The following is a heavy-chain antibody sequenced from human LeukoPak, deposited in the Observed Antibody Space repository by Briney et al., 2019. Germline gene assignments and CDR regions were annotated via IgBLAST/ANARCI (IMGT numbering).Heavy chain of an antibody. CDR2: IYYSGST. CDR1: GGSISSYY. D-gene: IGHD6-13*01. J-gene: IGHJ4*02. V-gene: IGHV4-59*08. Sequence: SETLSLTCTVSGGSISSYYWSWIRQPPGKGLEWIGYIYYSGSTSYNPTLKSRVTISVDTSKNQFSLKLSSVTAADTAVYYCARHEAAAGIDYWGQGTLVTVSS. CDR3: ARHEAAAGIDY.